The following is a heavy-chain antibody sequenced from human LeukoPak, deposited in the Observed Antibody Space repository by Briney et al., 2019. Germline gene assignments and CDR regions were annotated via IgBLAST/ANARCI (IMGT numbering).Heavy chain of an antibody. CDR1: GGSISSGSYF. J-gene: IGHJ4*02. CDR2: IYSSGST. Sequence: SETLSLTCTVSGGSISSGSYFWNWIRQPAGKGLEWIGRIYSSGSTDYNPSLKSRVTISVDKSNNQFSLKLSSVTAADTAVYYCARDLYDSSGYYYDHWGQGTLVTVSS. CDR3: ARDLYDSSGYYYDH. D-gene: IGHD3-22*01. V-gene: IGHV4-61*02.